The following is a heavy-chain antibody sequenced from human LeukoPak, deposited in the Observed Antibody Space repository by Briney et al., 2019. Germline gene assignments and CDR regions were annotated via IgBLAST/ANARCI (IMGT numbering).Heavy chain of an antibody. CDR1: GGSISSYC. D-gene: IGHD3-10*01. CDR2: ICSSGST. Sequence: ETLSLTCTVSGGSISSYCWIWIRQPAGKGLEWIGRICSSGSTIYNPSLKSRVTMSLDMSNNQFSLKLSSVTAADTAVYYCARDRGSDGSDQLDPWGQGTLVTVSS. V-gene: IGHV4-4*07. J-gene: IGHJ5*02. CDR3: ARDRGSDGSDQLDP.